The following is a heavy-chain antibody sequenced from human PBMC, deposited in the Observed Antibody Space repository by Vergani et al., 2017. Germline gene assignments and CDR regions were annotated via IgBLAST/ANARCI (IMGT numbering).Heavy chain of an antibody. J-gene: IGHJ6*03. Sequence: QVQLQQWGAGLLKPSETLSLTCAVYGGSFSGYYWSWIRQPPGKGLEWIGEINHSGSTNYNPSRKSRVTISVDTSKNQFSLKLSSVTAADTSVYYCARVKADCSVAPANYYYYYMDVWGQGTTVTVSS. CDR2: INHSGST. CDR3: ARVKADCSVAPANYYYYYMDV. V-gene: IGHV4-34*01. D-gene: IGHD2-15*01. CDR1: GGSFSGYY.